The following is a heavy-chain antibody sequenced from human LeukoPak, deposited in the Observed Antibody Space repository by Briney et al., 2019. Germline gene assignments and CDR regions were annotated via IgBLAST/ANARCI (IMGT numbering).Heavy chain of an antibody. Sequence: GGSLRLSCAAAGFTFSSFGMHWVRQAPGKGLEWVAVISYDGSNIYYADSVKGRFTISRDSSKNTVYLQMNSLRAEDTAVYYCAKDESRSGWYFVFSVSPNDTGYWGQGTLVTVSS. CDR1: GFTFSSFG. CDR2: ISYDGSNI. J-gene: IGHJ4*02. CDR3: AKDESRSGWYFVFSVSPNDTGY. V-gene: IGHV3-30*18. D-gene: IGHD6-19*01.